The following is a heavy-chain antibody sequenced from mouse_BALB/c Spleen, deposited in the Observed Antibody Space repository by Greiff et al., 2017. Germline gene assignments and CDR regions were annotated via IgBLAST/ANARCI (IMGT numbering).Heavy chain of an antibody. CDR2: ISYSGST. V-gene: IGHV3-2*02. CDR3: ARDLTGSVDY. J-gene: IGHJ2*01. Sequence: EVQRVESGPGLVKPSQSLSLTCSVTGYSITSGYYWNWIRQFPGNKLEWMGYISYSGSTSYNPSLKSRISITRDTSKNQFFLQLNSVTTEDTATYYCARDLTGSVDYWGQGTTRTVSS. D-gene: IGHD4-1*01. CDR1: GYSITSGYY.